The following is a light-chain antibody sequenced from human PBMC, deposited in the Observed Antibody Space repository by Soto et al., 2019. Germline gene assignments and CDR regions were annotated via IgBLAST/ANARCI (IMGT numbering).Light chain of an antibody. V-gene: IGKV1-39*01. J-gene: IGKJ2*01. CDR2: GAS. CDR1: QNIDYF. Sequence: DIQMTQSPSSLSASVGDRVTISCRASQNIDYFLNWYQQKPGKAPKLLIYGASRLKTGVPSRFSGSGSGTDFTLTISSLQLEDFATYYCQQSYSGLPMYTFGQSTKLEI. CDR3: QQSYSGLPMYT.